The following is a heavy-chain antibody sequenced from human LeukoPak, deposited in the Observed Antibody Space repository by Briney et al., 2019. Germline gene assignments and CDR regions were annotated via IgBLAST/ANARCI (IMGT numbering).Heavy chain of an antibody. CDR1: GGSFSSYY. J-gene: IGHJ5*02. D-gene: IGHD6-13*01. CDR3: ARHLRGHSSSWALRDSFDP. Sequence: SETLSLTCAVYGGSFSSYYWSWIRQPPGKGLEWIGEINHSGSTNYNPSLKSRVTISVDTSKNQFSLKLSSVTAADTAVYYCARHLRGHSSSWALRDSFDPWGQGTLVTVSS. V-gene: IGHV4-34*01. CDR2: INHSGST.